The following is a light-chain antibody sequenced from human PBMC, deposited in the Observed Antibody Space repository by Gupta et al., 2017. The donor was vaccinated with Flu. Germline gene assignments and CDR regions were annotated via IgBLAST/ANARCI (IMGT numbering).Light chain of an antibody. J-gene: IGKJ5*01. CDR3: QQDGSSPPVT. CDR1: QSVSSSY. CDR2: GAS. Sequence: EIVLTQSPGTLSLSPGERATLSCRASQSVSSSYLAWYQQKPGQAPRLLIYGASSRATGIPDRFSGSGSGTDLTLTISRLVPEDFAVYYCQQDGSSPPVTFGQGTRLEIK. V-gene: IGKV3-20*01.